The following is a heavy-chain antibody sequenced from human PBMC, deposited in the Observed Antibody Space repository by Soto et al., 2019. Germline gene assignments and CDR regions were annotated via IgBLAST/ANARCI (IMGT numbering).Heavy chain of an antibody. CDR1: GFTFSSYS. D-gene: IGHD3-9*01. V-gene: IGHV3-21*05. Sequence: PGGSLRLSCAASGFTFSSYSMNWVRQAPGKGLEWVSYISSSSYTNYADSVKGRFTISRDNAKNSLYLQMNSLRAEDTAVYYCVRDRLDYGMDVWGQGTAVTVSS. CDR2: ISSSSYT. J-gene: IGHJ6*02. CDR3: VRDRLDYGMDV.